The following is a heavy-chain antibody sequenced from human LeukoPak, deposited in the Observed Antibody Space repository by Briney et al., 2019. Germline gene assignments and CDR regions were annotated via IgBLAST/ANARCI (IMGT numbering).Heavy chain of an antibody. J-gene: IGHJ4*02. CDR3: ARGISSSGWLDY. Sequence: GGSLRLSCAASGFTVSSNFMSWVRQAPGKGLEWISVLYSGGNTYYADSVKGRFTISRDNSENTLFLQMNSLRAEDTAVYYCARGISSSGWLDYWGQGTLVTVSS. CDR1: GFTVSSNF. CDR2: LYSGGNT. V-gene: IGHV3-53*01. D-gene: IGHD6-19*01.